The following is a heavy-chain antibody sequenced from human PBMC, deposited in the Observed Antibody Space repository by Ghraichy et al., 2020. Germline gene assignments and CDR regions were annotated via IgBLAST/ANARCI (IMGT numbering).Heavy chain of an antibody. D-gene: IGHD6-19*01. Sequence: SETLSLTCTVSGGSISNYYWSWIRQPPGKGLEWIGYIYSSGTTTYNPSLESRVTILIDTSRTQISLKLSSVSDADTALYYCAREYHSGHDYWGQGTLVTVSS. CDR2: IYSSGTT. J-gene: IGHJ4*02. V-gene: IGHV4-59*01. CDR3: AREYHSGHDY. CDR1: GGSISNYY.